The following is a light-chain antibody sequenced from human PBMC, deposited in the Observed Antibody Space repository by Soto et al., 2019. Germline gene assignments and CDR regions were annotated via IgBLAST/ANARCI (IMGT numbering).Light chain of an antibody. CDR3: RQYNSYSWT. Sequence: DIQMTQSPSTLSASVGDRVTITCRASQSINTWLAWYQQKPGKAPKLLIYDASNLESGVPSRFSGSGSGTEFTLTISSLQPDDFATYYCRQYNSYSWTFGQGTKVEIK. CDR2: DAS. J-gene: IGKJ1*01. CDR1: QSINTW. V-gene: IGKV1-5*01.